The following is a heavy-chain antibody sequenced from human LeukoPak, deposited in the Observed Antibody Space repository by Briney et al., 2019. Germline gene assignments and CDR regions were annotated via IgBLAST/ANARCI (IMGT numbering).Heavy chain of an antibody. CDR1: GGSISSYY. CDR2: IYHSGST. CDR3: ARGHHPYIAARIDY. J-gene: IGHJ4*02. V-gene: IGHV4-59*12. Sequence: SETLSLTCTVSGGSISSYYWSWIRQPPGKGLEWIGSIYHSGSTYYNPSLKSRVTISVDTSKNQFSLKLSSVTAADTAVYYCARGHHPYIAARIDYWGQGTLVTVSS. D-gene: IGHD6-6*01.